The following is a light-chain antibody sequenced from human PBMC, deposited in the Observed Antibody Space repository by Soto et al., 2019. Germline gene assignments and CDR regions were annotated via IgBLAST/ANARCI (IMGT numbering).Light chain of an antibody. CDR1: QGISRW. CDR3: QQANSIPLT. J-gene: IGKJ4*01. CDR2: AAS. Sequence: DIQMTQSPSSVSASVGDRVTITCRASQGISRWLAWYQQKPGQAPKLLIYAASSLQSGVSSRFSGSGSGTDFTLTISSLQAEDSATYYCQQANSIPLTFGGGTKVEIK. V-gene: IGKV1-12*01.